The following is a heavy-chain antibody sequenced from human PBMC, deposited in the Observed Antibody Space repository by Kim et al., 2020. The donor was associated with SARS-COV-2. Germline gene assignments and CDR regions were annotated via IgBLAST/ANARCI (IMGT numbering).Heavy chain of an antibody. CDR2: INPNSGGT. CDR3: AREYSSSSPYRYYYYGMDV. CDR1: GYTFTGYY. J-gene: IGHJ6*02. V-gene: IGHV1-2*06. Sequence: ASVKVSCKASGYTFTGYYMHWVRQAPGQGLEWMGRINPNSGGTNYAQKFQGRVTMTRDTSISTAYMELSRLRSDDTAVYYCAREYSSSSPYRYYYYGMDVWGQGTTVTVSS. D-gene: IGHD6-6*01.